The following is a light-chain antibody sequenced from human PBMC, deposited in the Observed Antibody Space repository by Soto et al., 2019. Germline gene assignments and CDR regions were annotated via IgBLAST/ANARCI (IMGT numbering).Light chain of an antibody. Sequence: QSALTQPASVSGSPGQSITISCTGTSSDVGAYNLVSWYQQHPGRAPKLFIFDVSDRPSGVSNRFSGSKSGNTASLTISGLQAEDEAFYYCSSYTNTSTLVFGRGTKLTVL. J-gene: IGLJ3*02. CDR2: DVS. CDR3: SSYTNTSTLV. V-gene: IGLV2-14*03. CDR1: SSDVGAYNL.